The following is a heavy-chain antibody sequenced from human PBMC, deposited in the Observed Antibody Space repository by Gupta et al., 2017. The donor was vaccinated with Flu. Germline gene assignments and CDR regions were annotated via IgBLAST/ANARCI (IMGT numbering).Heavy chain of an antibody. J-gene: IGHJ4*01. CDR2: VYDTGTT. CDR3: ARHDWRGGHREGAHFYPIGDFDH. D-gene: IGHD3-3*02. CDR1: GGSVTGYY. Sequence: QLQLQESGPRVVQPSETLSLSCSVSGGSVTGYYWSWIRQPPGKPLEWNGFVYDTGTTRYKPLLRSQITICIEPAKNAFSLELTSGTAADLAVHFCARHDWRGGHREGAHFYPIGDFDHWGQGILAIVSS. V-gene: IGHV4-59*08.